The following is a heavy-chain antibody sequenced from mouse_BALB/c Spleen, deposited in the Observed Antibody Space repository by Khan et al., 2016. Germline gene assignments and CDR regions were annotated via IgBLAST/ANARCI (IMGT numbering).Heavy chain of an antibody. Sequence: EVQLVESGPELVKPGASVKISCKASGYSFTGYFMNWVKQSHGKSIEWIGRINPHIGETFYNQKFTGKATLTVDESSSTAHMELRSLASEDSAVYYCARIYRSDFDYWGQGTTLTVSS. J-gene: IGHJ2*01. CDR2: INPHIGET. CDR1: GYSFTGYF. D-gene: IGHD1-1*01. CDR3: ARIYRSDFDY. V-gene: IGHV1-20*02.